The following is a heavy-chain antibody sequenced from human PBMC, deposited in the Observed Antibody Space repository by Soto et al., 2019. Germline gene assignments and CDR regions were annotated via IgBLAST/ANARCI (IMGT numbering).Heavy chain of an antibody. D-gene: IGHD2-2*01. CDR3: ARHGCSSTSCPFYYYYYMDV. CDR1: GYSFTSYW. CDR2: IYPGDSDT. Sequence: GESLKISCKGSGYSFTSYWIGWVRQMPGKGLEWMGIIYPGDSDTRYSPSFQGQVTISADKSISTAYLQWSSLKASDTAMYYCARHGCSSTSCPFYYYYYMDVWGKGTTVTVSS. J-gene: IGHJ6*03. V-gene: IGHV5-51*01.